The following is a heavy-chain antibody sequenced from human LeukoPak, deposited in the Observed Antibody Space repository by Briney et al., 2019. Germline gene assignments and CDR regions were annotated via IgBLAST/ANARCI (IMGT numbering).Heavy chain of an antibody. CDR1: GFTFSDYY. CDR2: ISSSSSYT. Sequence: GGSLRLSCAASGFTFSDYYMSGIRQAPGKGLEWASYISSSSSYTNYADSVKGRFTISRDNAKNSLYLQMNSLSAEDTAVYYCARSYGDYVDYWGQGTLVSVSS. V-gene: IGHV3-11*03. CDR3: ARSYGDYVDY. J-gene: IGHJ4*02. D-gene: IGHD4-17*01.